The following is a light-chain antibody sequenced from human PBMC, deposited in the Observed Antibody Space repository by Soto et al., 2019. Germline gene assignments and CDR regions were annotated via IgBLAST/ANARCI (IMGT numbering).Light chain of an antibody. CDR2: KAS. CDR1: QGFSAW. V-gene: IGKV1-5*03. CDR3: QQYNEYSWT. J-gene: IGKJ1*01. Sequence: VTISCRASQGFSAWLAWYQQKPGKAPRLLIYKASTLEIGVPSRFSGSGSGTEFTLTISSLQPDDVATYYCQQYNEYSWTFGQGTKVDIK.